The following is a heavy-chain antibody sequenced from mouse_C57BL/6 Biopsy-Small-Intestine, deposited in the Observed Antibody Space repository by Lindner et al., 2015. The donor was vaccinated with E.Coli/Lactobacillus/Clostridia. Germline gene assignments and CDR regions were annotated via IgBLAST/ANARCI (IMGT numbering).Heavy chain of an antibody. Sequence: VQLQESGPELVKPGTSVKISCKASGYSFTSHYIHWVRQRPGQGLEWIGWFYPGSDNTKYNEKFKGKATLTADTSSSTAYMQLSSLTSEDSAVYYCTSYGSSPYYFDSWGQGTTLTVSS. V-gene: IGHV1-66*01. J-gene: IGHJ2*01. CDR2: FYPGSDNT. CDR1: GYSFTSHY. D-gene: IGHD1-1*01. CDR3: TSYGSSPYYFDS.